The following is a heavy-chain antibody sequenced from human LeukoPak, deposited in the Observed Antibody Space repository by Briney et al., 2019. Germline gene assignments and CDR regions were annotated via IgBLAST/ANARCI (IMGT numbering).Heavy chain of an antibody. CDR2: IIPIFGTS. CDR3: ARPRFPYYRLSGPDYYYMDV. J-gene: IGHJ6*03. CDR1: GGTFSNYA. Sequence: SVKVSCKASGGTFSNYAISWVRQAPGQGLEWMGGIIPIFGTSNYAQKFQGRVRITADKSMTTAYMELTSLRSEDTAVYYCARPRFPYYRLSGPDYYYMDVWGKGTTVTVSS. V-gene: IGHV1-69*06. D-gene: IGHD3-10*01.